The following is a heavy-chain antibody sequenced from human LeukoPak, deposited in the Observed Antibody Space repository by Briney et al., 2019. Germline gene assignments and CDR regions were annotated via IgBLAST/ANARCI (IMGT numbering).Heavy chain of an antibody. CDR1: GGSFSSSSYN. D-gene: IGHD3-22*01. V-gene: IGHV4-39*01. CDR3: ARRYYYDSSGYYYEYYFDY. J-gene: IGHJ4*02. CDR2: IYYSWST. Sequence: SETLSLTCTVSGGSFSSSSYNWGWIRPPPGKGREWVGSIYYSWSTYSNPSLKSRVTISVDTSKNQFSLKLSSVTAADTAVYYCARRYYYDSSGYYYEYYFDYWGQGTLVTVSS.